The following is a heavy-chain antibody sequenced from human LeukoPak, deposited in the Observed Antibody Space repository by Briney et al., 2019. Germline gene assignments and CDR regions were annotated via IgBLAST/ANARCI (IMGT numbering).Heavy chain of an antibody. D-gene: IGHD5-12*01. CDR2: IHSSGTVK. V-gene: IGHV3-48*03. Sequence: PGGSLRLSCVVSRFPFSIYEMNWVRQAPGKGLEWASNIHSSGTVKYYSDSVKGRSSTSRDNAKSSLYLQMNSLRVEDTAVYYCALLTVASDFDYWGQGALVTVSS. CDR1: RFPFSIYE. J-gene: IGHJ4*02. CDR3: ALLTVASDFDY.